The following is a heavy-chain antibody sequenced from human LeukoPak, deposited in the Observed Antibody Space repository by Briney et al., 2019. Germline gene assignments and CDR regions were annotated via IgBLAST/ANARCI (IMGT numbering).Heavy chain of an antibody. CDR1: GFTFSSYS. CDR3: ARDQKYYYDSSGYYYY. CDR2: ISSSSSYI. D-gene: IGHD3-22*01. V-gene: IGHV3-21*01. J-gene: IGHJ4*02. Sequence: GGSLRLSCAASGFTFSSYSMIWVRQAPGKGLEWVSSISSSSSYIYYADSVKGRFTISRDNAKNSLYLQMNSLRAEDTAVYYCARDQKYYYDSSGYYYYWGQGTLVTVSS.